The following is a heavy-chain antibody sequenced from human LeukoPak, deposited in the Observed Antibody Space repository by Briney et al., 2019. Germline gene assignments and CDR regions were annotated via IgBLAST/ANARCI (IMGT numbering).Heavy chain of an antibody. D-gene: IGHD6-19*01. CDR1: GYTFTPCD. J-gene: IGHJ4*02. Sequence: ASVRPSCKAAGYTFTPCDINWWRQATGQRLEWWGWMNPNSGSTVDGQSLKGRITMTRDISIGTAHIELSNLTSEDTAKYYCTRGSSGRRDNWGQGTLVTVSA. CDR3: TRGSSGRRDN. CDR2: MNPNSGST. V-gene: IGHV1-8*01.